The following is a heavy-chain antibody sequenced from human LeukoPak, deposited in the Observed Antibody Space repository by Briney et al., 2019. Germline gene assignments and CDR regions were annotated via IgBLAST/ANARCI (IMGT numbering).Heavy chain of an antibody. CDR1: GVSISRSY. CDR3: ARAEQWLPLDY. Sequence: PSVTLSLTCAVSGVSISRSYWSWIRQPPGKRLEWIAYISYSGRTHYNPSLESRVTISLDTSKNQVSLQLTSVTAADTAVYYCARAEQWLPLDYWGQGTLVIVSS. V-gene: IGHV4-59*01. J-gene: IGHJ4*02. D-gene: IGHD6-19*01. CDR2: ISYSGRT.